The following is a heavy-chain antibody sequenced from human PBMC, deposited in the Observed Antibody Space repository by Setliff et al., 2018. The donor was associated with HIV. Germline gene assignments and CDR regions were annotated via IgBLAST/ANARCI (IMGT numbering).Heavy chain of an antibody. CDR2: IYPADSYA. CDR1: GYDFTKFW. D-gene: IGHD3-10*01. V-gene: IGHV5-51*01. J-gene: IGHJ4*02. CDR3: ARHYYSSGSHSYFDD. Sequence: RGESLKISCQGFGYDFTKFWVGWVRQQPGKGLEWVGIIYPADSYANYSPSFQGHVTISADKSIDTAYLQWSSLKASDTAIYYCARHYYSSGSHSYFDDWGQGTLVTVSS.